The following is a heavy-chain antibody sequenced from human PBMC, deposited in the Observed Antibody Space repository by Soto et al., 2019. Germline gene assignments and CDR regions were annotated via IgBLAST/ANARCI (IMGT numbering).Heavy chain of an antibody. CDR1: GGSISSSNW. J-gene: IGHJ3*02. V-gene: IGHV4-4*02. D-gene: IGHD4-17*01. Sequence: SETLSLTSAVSGGSISSSNWWSWVRQPPGKGLEWIGEIYYSGSTNYNPSLKSRVTISVDKSKNQFSLKLSSVTAADTAVYYCARFMTMVTNLAFDIWGQGTMVTVSS. CDR3: ARFMTMVTNLAFDI. CDR2: IYYSGST.